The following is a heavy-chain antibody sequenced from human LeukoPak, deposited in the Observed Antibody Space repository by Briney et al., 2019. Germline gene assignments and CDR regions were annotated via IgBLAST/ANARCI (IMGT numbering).Heavy chain of an antibody. CDR1: GYTFTIYY. Sequence: GASVKVSCKASGYTFTIYYMHWVRQAPGQGLEWMGIINPSGGSTSYAQKFQGRVTMTRDTSTSTVYMELSSLRSEDTAVYYCARDRVTMVRGVLYYYYYYGMDVWGQGTTVTVSS. D-gene: IGHD3-10*01. V-gene: IGHV1-46*01. J-gene: IGHJ6*02. CDR2: INPSGGST. CDR3: ARDRVTMVRGVLYYYYYYGMDV.